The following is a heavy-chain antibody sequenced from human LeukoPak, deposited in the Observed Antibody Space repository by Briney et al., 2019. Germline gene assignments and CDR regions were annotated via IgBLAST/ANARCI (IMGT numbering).Heavy chain of an antibody. CDR1: GGSISSSSYY. CDR2: IYYSGST. CDR3: ARYNVVVVAATLASWFDP. J-gene: IGHJ5*02. D-gene: IGHD2-15*01. V-gene: IGHV4-39*01. Sequence: SETLSLTCTVSGGSISSSSYYWGWIRQPPGKGLEWIGSIYYSGSTYYNPSLKSRVTISVDTSKNQFSLKLSSVTAADTAVYYCARYNVVVVAATLASWFDPWGQGTLVTVSS.